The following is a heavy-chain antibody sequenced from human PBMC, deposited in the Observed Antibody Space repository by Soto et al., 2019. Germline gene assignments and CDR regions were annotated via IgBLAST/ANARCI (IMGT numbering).Heavy chain of an antibody. V-gene: IGHV3-9*01. Sequence: SLRLSCSASGFSFDDYAIHWVRQAPGKGLEWVSGISWSSGSIGYAASVKGRFTISRDNDGNSLFLQMNGLRSDDTALYYCARTTVTTGFYYGMDLWGQGTMVTVSS. CDR3: ARTTVTTGFYYGMDL. J-gene: IGHJ6*02. CDR2: ISWSSGSI. CDR1: GFSFDDYA. D-gene: IGHD4-17*01.